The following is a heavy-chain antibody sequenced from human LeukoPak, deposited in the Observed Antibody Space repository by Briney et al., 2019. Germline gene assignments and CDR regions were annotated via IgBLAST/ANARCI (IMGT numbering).Heavy chain of an antibody. CDR2: IYYIGST. D-gene: IGHD6-13*01. CDR1: GGSISTYY. V-gene: IGHV4-59*01. Sequence: SETLSLTCTVSGGSISTYYWSWIRQPPGKRLEWIGYIYYIGSTNYNPSLNNRVTISIDRSRNQFSLKLNSVTPADTAVYCCARAPQDGSNWSHYFDHWGRGALVTVSS. CDR3: ARAPQDGSNWSHYFDH. J-gene: IGHJ4*02.